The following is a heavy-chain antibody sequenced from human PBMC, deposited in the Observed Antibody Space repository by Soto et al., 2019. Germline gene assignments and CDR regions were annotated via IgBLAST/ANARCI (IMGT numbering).Heavy chain of an antibody. Sequence: PSETLSLTCAVYGGSFSGYYWSWIRQPPGKGLEWIGEINHSGSTNYNPSLKSRVTISVDTSKNQFSLKLSSVTAADTAVYYCARLPMVNDYGDYNEDYYGMDVWGQGTTVTVSS. V-gene: IGHV4-34*01. J-gene: IGHJ6*02. CDR3: ARLPMVNDYGDYNEDYYGMDV. CDR1: GGSFSGYY. D-gene: IGHD4-17*01. CDR2: INHSGST.